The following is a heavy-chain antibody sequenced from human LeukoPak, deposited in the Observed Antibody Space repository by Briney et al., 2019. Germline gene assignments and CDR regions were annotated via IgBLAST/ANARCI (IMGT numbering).Heavy chain of an antibody. CDR3: ARGSKLTTGTMGDLDY. Sequence: GGSLRLSCAASGFIFSSYAMSWVRQAPGKGLEWVSYISSSGSTIYYADSVKGRFTISRDNAKNSLYLQMNSLRAEDTAVYYCARGSKLTTGTMGDLDYWGQGTLVTVSS. D-gene: IGHD1-1*01. CDR1: GFIFSSYA. CDR2: ISSSGSTI. J-gene: IGHJ4*02. V-gene: IGHV3-48*04.